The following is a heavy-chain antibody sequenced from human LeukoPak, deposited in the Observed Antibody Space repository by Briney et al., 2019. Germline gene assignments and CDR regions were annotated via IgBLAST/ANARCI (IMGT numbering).Heavy chain of an antibody. CDR1: GYTFTSYD. Sequence: ASVKVSCKASGYTFTSYDINWVRQATGQGLEWMGWINPNSGGTNYAQKFQGWVTMTRDTSISTAYMELSRLRSDDTAVYYCARDRYSSGHGGFDYWGQGTLVTVSS. V-gene: IGHV1-2*04. J-gene: IGHJ4*02. D-gene: IGHD6-19*01. CDR2: INPNSGGT. CDR3: ARDRYSSGHGGFDY.